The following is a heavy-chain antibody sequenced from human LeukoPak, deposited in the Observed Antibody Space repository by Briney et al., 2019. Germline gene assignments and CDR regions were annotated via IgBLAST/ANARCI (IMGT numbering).Heavy chain of an antibody. D-gene: IGHD2-2*01. CDR3: ARGSSSCFDY. J-gene: IGHJ4*02. Sequence: PGGSLRLSCAASGFTFSNCAMSWVRQAPGKGLEWVSSISSSSSYIYYADSVKGRFTISRDNAKNSLYLQMNSLRAEDTAVYYCARGSSSCFDYWGQGTLVTVSS. CDR1: GFTFSNCA. CDR2: ISSSSSYI. V-gene: IGHV3-21*01.